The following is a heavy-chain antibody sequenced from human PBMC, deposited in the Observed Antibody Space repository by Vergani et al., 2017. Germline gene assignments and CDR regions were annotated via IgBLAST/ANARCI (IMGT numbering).Heavy chain of an antibody. Sequence: VQLVESGGGLVQPGGSLRLSCAASGFTFSDYYMSWIRQAPGKGLEWVSYISSSGSTIYYADSVKVRFTISRENAKNSLYMQMNSLRAEDTALYYCAKDTADYYDSSGYYNYWGQGTLVTVSS. CDR2: ISSSGSTI. CDR1: GFTFSDYY. V-gene: IGHV3-11*01. CDR3: AKDTADYYDSSGYYNY. J-gene: IGHJ4*02. D-gene: IGHD3-22*01.